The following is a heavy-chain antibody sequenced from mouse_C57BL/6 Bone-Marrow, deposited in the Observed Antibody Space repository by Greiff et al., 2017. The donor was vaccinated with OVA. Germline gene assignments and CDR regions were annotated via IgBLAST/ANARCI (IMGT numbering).Heavy chain of an antibody. D-gene: IGHD1-1*01. CDR3: TRGRYGSSFLDY. J-gene: IGHJ2*01. CDR1: GFTFSSYA. V-gene: IGHV5-9-1*02. Sequence: EVQGVESGEGLVKPGGSLKLSCAASGFTFSSYAMSWVRQTPEKRLEWVAYISSGGDYSYYADTVKGRFTISRDNARNTLYLQLSSLKSEDTAMYYCTRGRYGSSFLDYWGQGTTLTVSS. CDR2: ISSGGDYS.